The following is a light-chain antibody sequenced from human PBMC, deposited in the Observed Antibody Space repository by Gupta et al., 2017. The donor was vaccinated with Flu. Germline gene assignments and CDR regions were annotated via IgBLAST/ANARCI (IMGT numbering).Light chain of an antibody. J-gene: IGLJ2*01. CDR1: NIGSKS. V-gene: IGLV3-21*03. CDR2: DDS. CDR3: QVVDIISDHPV. Sequence: SHVLPQPPSDAVGPGKTARITWGGNNIGSKSVPWYHQKPGQAPVLVVYDDSDRPSGIPERFSGSNSGNTATLTSSRVEAGDEADYYCQVVDIISDHPVFGGGTKLTVL.